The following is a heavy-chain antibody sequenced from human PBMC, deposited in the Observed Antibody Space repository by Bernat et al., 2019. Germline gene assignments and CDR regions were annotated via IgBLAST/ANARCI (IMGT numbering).Heavy chain of an antibody. CDR1: GFTFSSYG. CDR2: IWYDGSNK. Sequence: QVQLVESGGGVVQPGRSLRLSCAASGFTFSSYGMHWVRQAPGKWLEWVAVIWYDGSNKYYADSVKGRFTSSRDNSKNTLYLQMNSLRAEDTAVYYCAGQHGSGSYYNYYYYGMDVWGQGTTVTVSS. CDR3: AGQHGSGSYYNYYYYGMDV. V-gene: IGHV3-33*01. D-gene: IGHD3-10*01. J-gene: IGHJ6*02.